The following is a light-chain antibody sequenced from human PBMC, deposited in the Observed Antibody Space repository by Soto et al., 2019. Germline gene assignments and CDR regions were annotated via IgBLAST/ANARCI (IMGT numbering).Light chain of an antibody. CDR1: QNINTW. CDR2: TVS. V-gene: IGKV1-5*03. Sequence: DIQMTQSPSTLSASLGDRISISCRASQNINTWLAWYQQRPGKAPKLLIYTVSNLGSGVPSRFSGSGSGTDFTLTINGLQPDDFATYYCQQYNSYSRTFGPGTKVEI. CDR3: QQYNSYSRT. J-gene: IGKJ1*01.